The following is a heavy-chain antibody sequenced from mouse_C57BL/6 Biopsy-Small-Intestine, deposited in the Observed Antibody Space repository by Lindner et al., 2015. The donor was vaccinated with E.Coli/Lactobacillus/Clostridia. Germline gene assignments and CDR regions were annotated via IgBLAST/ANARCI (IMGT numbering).Heavy chain of an antibody. J-gene: IGHJ2*01. CDR3: AKAHYRYYYFDY. V-gene: IGHV1-14*01. CDR1: GYTFTSFV. Sequence: VQLQESGPELVKPGASVKMSCKASGYTFTSFVMHLVKQKPGQGLEWIGYINPYNDGTKSNEKFKGKATLTSDRSSSTAYMELSSLTSEDSAVYYCAKAHYRYYYFDYWGQGTTLTVSS. CDR2: INPYNDGT. D-gene: IGHD2-14*01.